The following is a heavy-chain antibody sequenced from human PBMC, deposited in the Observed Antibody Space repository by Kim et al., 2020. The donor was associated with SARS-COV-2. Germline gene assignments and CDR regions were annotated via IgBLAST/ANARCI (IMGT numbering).Heavy chain of an antibody. Sequence: GRKTIYADSGKGRFTVSRYNAKNTLYLQMNSLRAEDTAVYYCARSRELDVWGQGTTVTVSS. J-gene: IGHJ6*02. D-gene: IGHD2-2*01. V-gene: IGHV3-74*01. CDR2: GRKT. CDR3: ARSRELDV.